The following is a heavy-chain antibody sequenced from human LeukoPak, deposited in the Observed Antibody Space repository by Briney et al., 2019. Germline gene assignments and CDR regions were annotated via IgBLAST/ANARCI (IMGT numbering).Heavy chain of an antibody. CDR1: GYTFTGYY. V-gene: IGHV1-2*02. Sequence: ASVKVSCKASGYTFTGYYMHWVRQAPGQGLEWMGWINPNSGGTNYAQKFQGRVTMTRDTSISTAYMELSRLGSDDTAVYYCARVSGYCSGGSCYSTYYYYMDVWGKGTTVTISS. CDR3: ARVSGYCSGGSCYSTYYYYMDV. CDR2: INPNSGGT. D-gene: IGHD2-15*01. J-gene: IGHJ6*03.